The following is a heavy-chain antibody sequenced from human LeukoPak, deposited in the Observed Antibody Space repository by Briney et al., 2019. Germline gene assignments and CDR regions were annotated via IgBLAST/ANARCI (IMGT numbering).Heavy chain of an antibody. CDR1: GGSISSGGYY. J-gene: IGHJ5*02. V-gene: IGHV4-31*03. CDR3: ARESAGDYYGSGSGWA. CDR2: IYYSGST. Sequence: SQTLSVTCTVSGGSISSGGYYWSWIRQHPGKGMEWIGYIYYSGSTYYNPSLKSRVTISVDTSKNQFSLKLSSVTAADTAVYYCARESAGDYYGSGSGWAWGQGTLVTVSS. D-gene: IGHD3-10*01.